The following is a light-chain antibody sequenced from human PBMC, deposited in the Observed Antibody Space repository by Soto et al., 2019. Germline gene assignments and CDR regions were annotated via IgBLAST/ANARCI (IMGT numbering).Light chain of an antibody. V-gene: IGKV1-9*01. CDR3: QRLNSYPIT. J-gene: IGKJ5*01. CDR1: QGISSY. CDR2: AAS. Sequence: IHLSQSPSSLSASLGDRVTITSRASQGISSYLAWYQQKPGKAPKLLIYAASTLQSGVPSRFSGSGSGTDFILTISSLQPEDFATYYCQRLNSYPITFGQGTRLEI.